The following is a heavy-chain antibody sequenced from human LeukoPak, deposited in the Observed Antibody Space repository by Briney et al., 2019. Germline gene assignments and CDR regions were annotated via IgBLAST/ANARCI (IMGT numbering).Heavy chain of an antibody. Sequence: GSPRASCAASGFTLSSYEMNWVRLAPGKGLEWVSHIRTSGATMYYADSVKGPFTISRDNAKNSLYLQMNSLRAEDTAVYYCVRDLYASGSDAFDIW. J-gene: IGHJ3*02. D-gene: IGHD3-10*01. CDR1: GFTLSSYE. CDR3: VRDLYASGSDAFDI. V-gene: IGHV3-48*03. CDR2: IRTSGATM.